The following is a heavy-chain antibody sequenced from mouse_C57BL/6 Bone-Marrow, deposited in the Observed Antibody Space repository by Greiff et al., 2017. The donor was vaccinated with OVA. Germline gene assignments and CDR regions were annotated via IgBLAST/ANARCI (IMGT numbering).Heavy chain of an antibody. CDR3: ARITTVYYFDY. D-gene: IGHD1-1*01. CDR2: IRNKANGYTT. Sequence: EVMLVESGGGLVQPGGSLSLSCAASGFTFTDYYMSWVRQPPGKALEWLGFIRNKANGYTTEYSASVKGRFTISRDNSQSILYLQMNALRAEDSATYYCARITTVYYFDYWGQGTTLTVSS. V-gene: IGHV7-3*01. CDR1: GFTFTDYY. J-gene: IGHJ2*01.